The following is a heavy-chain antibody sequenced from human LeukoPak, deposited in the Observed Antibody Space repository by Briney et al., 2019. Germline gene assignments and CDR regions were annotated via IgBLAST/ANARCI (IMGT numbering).Heavy chain of an antibody. CDR1: GGSISGYY. CDR2: IYYRGTS. CDR3: ARHYCSGGNCYYFGH. V-gene: IGHV4-59*08. J-gene: IGHJ4*02. D-gene: IGHD2-15*01. Sequence: PSETLSLTCTVSGGSISGYYWSWIRQPPGQGLEWIGFIYYRGTSKYNPSLMSRVTMSVDTSKNQVSLKLSSVTAADTAVYYCARHYCSGGNCYYFGHWGQGTLVTVSS.